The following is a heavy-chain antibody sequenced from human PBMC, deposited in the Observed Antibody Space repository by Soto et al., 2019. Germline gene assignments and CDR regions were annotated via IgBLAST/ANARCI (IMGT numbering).Heavy chain of an antibody. V-gene: IGHV4-59*01. J-gene: IGHJ6*03. CDR2: IYFRGST. CDR1: GGSISSYY. Sequence: SETLSLTCTVSGGSISSYYWSWIRQPPGKGLEWIGYIYFRGSTNYNPSLESRVTMSVDTSKNQFSLKLSSMAAADTAVYYCARGQTRRVYYYYYYMDVWGKGTTVNVSS. CDR3: ARGQTRRVYYYYYYMDV.